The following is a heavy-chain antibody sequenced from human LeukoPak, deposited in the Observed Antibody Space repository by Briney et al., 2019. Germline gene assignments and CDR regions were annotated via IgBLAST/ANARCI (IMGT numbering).Heavy chain of an antibody. V-gene: IGHV3-23*01. D-gene: IGHD2-15*01. Sequence: GGSLRLSCAASGFTFSSYAMSWVRQAPGKGLEWVSATSGSGGSTYYADSVKGRFTISRDNSKNTLYLQMNSLRAEDTAVYYCAKPPVAAPSNYWGQGTLVTVSS. CDR2: TSGSGGST. J-gene: IGHJ4*02. CDR1: GFTFSSYA. CDR3: AKPPVAAPSNY.